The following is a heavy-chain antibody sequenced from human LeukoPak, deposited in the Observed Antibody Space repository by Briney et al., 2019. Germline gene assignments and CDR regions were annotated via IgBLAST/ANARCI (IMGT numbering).Heavy chain of an antibody. J-gene: IGHJ5*02. CDR1: GGFISSSC. CDR2: IHSSGST. Sequence: PSETLSLTCTVSGGFISSSCWTWIRQPPGKGLEWIGYIHSSGSTSYNPSLKSRVTISLDTSKNQFSLKLSSLTAADTAVYYCARDDGSSMTNNINWYVHWGQGTLVTVSS. CDR3: ARDDGSSMTNNINWYVH. D-gene: IGHD5-24*01. V-gene: IGHV4-59*01.